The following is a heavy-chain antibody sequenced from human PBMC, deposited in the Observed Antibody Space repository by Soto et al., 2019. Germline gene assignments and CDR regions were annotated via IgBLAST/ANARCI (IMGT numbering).Heavy chain of an antibody. Sequence: SETLSLTCTVSGGSISSYYWSWIRQPPGKGLEWIGYIYYSGSTNYNPSLKSRVTISVDTSKNQFSLKLSSVTAADTDVDYCARRYGGNLDYWGQGTLVTVS. CDR1: GGSISSYY. V-gene: IGHV4-59*08. CDR2: IYYSGST. D-gene: IGHD1-26*01. J-gene: IGHJ4*02. CDR3: ARRYGGNLDY.